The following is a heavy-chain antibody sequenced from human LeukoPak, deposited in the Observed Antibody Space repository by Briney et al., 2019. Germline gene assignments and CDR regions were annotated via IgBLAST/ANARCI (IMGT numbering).Heavy chain of an antibody. V-gene: IGHV3-43*02. Sequence: GGSLRLSCAASGFTFDDYAMHWLRQSPGKGLEWVSLISADGGGAYYVDSVKGRFTISRDNSKNSLSLQMNSLRTEDTALYYCAKDTFVNRWLQPPDYWGQGTLVTVSS. J-gene: IGHJ4*02. D-gene: IGHD5-24*01. CDR2: ISADGGGA. CDR1: GFTFDDYA. CDR3: AKDTFVNRWLQPPDY.